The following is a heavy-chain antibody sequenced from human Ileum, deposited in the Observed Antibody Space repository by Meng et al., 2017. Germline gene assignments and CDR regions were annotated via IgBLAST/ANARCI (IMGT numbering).Heavy chain of an antibody. V-gene: IGHV4-34*01. CDR3: ARGDDWAKSGNF. Sequence: VQLRQWGAGMLKPSETLCLTYAVDGGSFSNYHLTWIRQSPGKGLEWIGEIHPSGSTYYSPSLQSRVTITPDTSKNQFSLTLNSVTAADTAVYYCARGDDWAKSGNFWGQGTLVTVSS. D-gene: IGHD3-9*01. J-gene: IGHJ4*02. CDR1: GGSFSNYH. CDR2: IHPSGST.